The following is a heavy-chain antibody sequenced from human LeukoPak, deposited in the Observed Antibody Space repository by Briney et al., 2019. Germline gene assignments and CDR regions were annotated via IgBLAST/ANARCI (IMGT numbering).Heavy chain of an antibody. D-gene: IGHD3-16*01. V-gene: IGHV4-59*01. CDR2: IYYSGST. Sequence: PSETLSLTCTVSGGSISSYYWSWIRQPPGKGLEWIGYIYYSGSTNYNPSLKSRVTISVDTSKNQFSLKLSSVIAADTAVYYCAGGVSAPLDYWGQGTLVTVSS. CDR1: GGSISSYY. CDR3: AGGVSAPLDY. J-gene: IGHJ4*02.